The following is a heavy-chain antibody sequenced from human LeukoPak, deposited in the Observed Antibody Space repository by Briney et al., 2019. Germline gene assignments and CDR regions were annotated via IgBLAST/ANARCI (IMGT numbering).Heavy chain of an antibody. CDR3: AKSIAQLWLWYYFDY. J-gene: IGHJ4*02. Sequence: HSGGSLRLSCAASGFTFSSYGMHWVRQAPGKGLEWVAVISYDGSNKYYADSVKGRFTISRDNSKNTLYLQMNSLRAEDTAVYYCAKSIAQLWLWYYFDYWGQGTLVTVSS. V-gene: IGHV3-30*18. D-gene: IGHD5-18*01. CDR1: GFTFSSYG. CDR2: ISYDGSNK.